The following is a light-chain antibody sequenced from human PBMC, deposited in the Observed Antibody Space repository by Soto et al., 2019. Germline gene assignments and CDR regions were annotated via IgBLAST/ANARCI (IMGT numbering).Light chain of an antibody. CDR3: ATWDDSLSGQNV. V-gene: IGLV1-44*01. Sequence: QSVLTQSPSASGPPGQRVVISCSGSDSNIGSNVVNWYQQFPGTAPKLLIYTYNRRPSGVPDRFSGSKSGTSASLVISGLQSEDEADYYCATWDDSLSGQNVFGTGTKVTVL. CDR2: TYN. CDR1: DSNIGSNV. J-gene: IGLJ1*01.